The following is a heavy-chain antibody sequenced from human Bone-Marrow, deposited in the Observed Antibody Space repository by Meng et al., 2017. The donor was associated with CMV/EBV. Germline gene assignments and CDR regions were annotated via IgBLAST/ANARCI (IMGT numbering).Heavy chain of an antibody. V-gene: IGHV3-7*01. CDR3: ARRKILTGHRLDS. Sequence: GGSLRLPCGTSGFKLSIYWMTWVRQAPGRGLEWVANINQDGSEKYYVDSVKGRFTISRDNVKNSVWLQMNSLRAEDTGVYYCARRKILTGHRLDSWGQGTLVTCSS. J-gene: IGHJ4*02. D-gene: IGHD3-9*01. CDR2: INQDGSEK. CDR1: GFKLSIYW.